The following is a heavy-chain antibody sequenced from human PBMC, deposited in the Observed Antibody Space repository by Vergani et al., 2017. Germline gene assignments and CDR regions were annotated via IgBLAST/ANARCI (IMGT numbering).Heavy chain of an antibody. D-gene: IGHD6-19*01. CDR3: ARGTARTVAAPYYFDY. J-gene: IGHJ4*02. CDR2: ISGSGGST. Sequence: EVQLLESGGGLVQPGGSLRLSCAASGFTFSSYAMSWVRQAPGKGLEWVSAISGSGGSTYYADSVKGRFTISRDNAKNSLYLQMNSLRAEDTAVYYCARGTARTVAAPYYFDYWGQGTLVTVSS. V-gene: IGHV3-23*01. CDR1: GFTFSSYA.